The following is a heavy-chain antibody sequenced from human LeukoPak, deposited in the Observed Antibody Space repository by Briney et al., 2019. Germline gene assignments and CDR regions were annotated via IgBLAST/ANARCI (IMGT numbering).Heavy chain of an antibody. J-gene: IGHJ6*03. Sequence: GGSLRLSCAASGFTFSTYWMSWVRQAPGKGLEWVATIKQDGSEKYYVDSVKGRFTISKDNVKNSLYLQMNSLRAEDTAVYYCATNYYYYMNIWGKGTTVTVSS. CDR1: GFTFSTYW. CDR3: ATNYYYYMNI. D-gene: IGHD3-10*01. V-gene: IGHV3-7*01. CDR2: IKQDGSEK.